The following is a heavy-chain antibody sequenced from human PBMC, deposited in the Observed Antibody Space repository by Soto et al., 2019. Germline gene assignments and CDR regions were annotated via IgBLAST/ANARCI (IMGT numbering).Heavy chain of an antibody. CDR2: ISTTSSFI. CDR3: AREGSLYVDSVSKCVDY. V-gene: IGHV3-21*01. Sequence: ESGGGLVKPGGSLRLSCAASGFTFSSYSMNWVRQAPGKGLEWVSSISTTSSFIYSADSVKGRFTISRDNAKNSLYLQMNSLRAEDTAVYYCAREGSLYVDSVSKCVDYWGQGTLVTVSS. D-gene: IGHD4-17*01. J-gene: IGHJ4*02. CDR1: GFTFSSYS.